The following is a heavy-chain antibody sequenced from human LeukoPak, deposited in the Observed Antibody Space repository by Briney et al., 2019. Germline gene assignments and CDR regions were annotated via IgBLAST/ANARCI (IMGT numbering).Heavy chain of an antibody. V-gene: IGHV5-51*01. CDR1: GYSFTSSYW. J-gene: IGHJ3*01. Sequence: GESLKISCKASGYSFTSSYWIGWVRQTPGKGLEWMGVIYPADFNTIYSPSFQGQVTISADKSINTAYLQWSSLQASDTAMYYCGMSGDRVPLQDDVFDVWGQGTMVTVST. CDR3: GMSGDRVPLQDDVFDV. D-gene: IGHD1-26*01. CDR2: IYPADFNT.